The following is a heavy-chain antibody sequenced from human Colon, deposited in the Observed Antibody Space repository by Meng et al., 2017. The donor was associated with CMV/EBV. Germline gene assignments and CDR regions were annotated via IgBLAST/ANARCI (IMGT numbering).Heavy chain of an antibody. J-gene: IGHJ4*02. CDR1: GFTMGSNY. V-gene: IGHV3-53*05. CDR3: AKESPLARAPFDL. D-gene: IGHD3-9*01. Sequence: SWEASGFTMGSNYMSWVRQAPQKGLEWVAVIYQSGTTYYADSVRGRFTISRDNSKNTLYLQMDSLRSEDTAVYFCAKESPLARAPFDLWGQGTPVTVSS. CDR2: IYQSGTT.